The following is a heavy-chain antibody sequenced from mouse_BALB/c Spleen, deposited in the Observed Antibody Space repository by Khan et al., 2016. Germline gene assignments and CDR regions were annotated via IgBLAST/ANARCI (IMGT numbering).Heavy chain of an antibody. CDR2: ISYSGST. CDR1: GYSITSDYA. J-gene: IGHJ2*01. Sequence: EVQLQESGPGLVKPSQSLSLTCTVTGYSITSDYAWNWIRQFPGNKLEWMGYISYSGSTSYKPSLKSRISITRDTSKNQFFLQLNSVTTEDTATYYCARGGYYSYWGQGTTLTVSS. V-gene: IGHV3-2*02. CDR3: ARGGYYSY. D-gene: IGHD2-3*01.